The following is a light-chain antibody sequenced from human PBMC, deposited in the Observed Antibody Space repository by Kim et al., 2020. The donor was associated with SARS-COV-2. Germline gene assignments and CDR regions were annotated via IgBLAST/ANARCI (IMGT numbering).Light chain of an antibody. J-gene: IGKJ4*02. CDR2: KAS. Sequence: TYVGDRVTITCRASQSISSWLAWYQQKPGKATKLLIYKASSLESGVPSRFSGSGSGTEFTLTISSLQPDDFATYYCQQYNSYPYTFGGGTKVDIK. CDR1: QSISSW. V-gene: IGKV1-5*03. CDR3: QQYNSYPYT.